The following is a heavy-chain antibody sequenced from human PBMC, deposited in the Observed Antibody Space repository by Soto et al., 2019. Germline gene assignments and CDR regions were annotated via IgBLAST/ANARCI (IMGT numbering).Heavy chain of an antibody. CDR1: GFTFSSYS. D-gene: IGHD2-15*01. CDR2: ISSSSSYI. J-gene: IGHJ4*02. Sequence: GGSLRLSCAASGFTFSSYSMNWVRQAPGKGLEWVSSISSSSSYIYYADSVKGRFTISRDNAKNSLYLQMNSLRAEDTAVYYCARVSKGYGLSYYWGQGTLVTVSS. CDR3: ARVSKGYGLSYY. V-gene: IGHV3-21*01.